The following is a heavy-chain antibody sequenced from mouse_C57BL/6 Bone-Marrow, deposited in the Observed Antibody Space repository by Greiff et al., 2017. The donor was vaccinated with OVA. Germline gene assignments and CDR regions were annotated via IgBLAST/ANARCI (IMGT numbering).Heavy chain of an antibody. CDR3: ARGLRCYWYFDV. D-gene: IGHD1-1*01. CDR1: GFTFSSYA. V-gene: IGHV5-4*01. CDR2: ISDGGSYT. Sequence: VQLKESGGGLVKPGGSLKLSCAASGFTFSSYAMSWVRQTPEKRLEWVATISDGGSYTYYPDNVKGRFTISRDNAKNNLYLQMSHLKSEDTAMYYCARGLRCYWYFDVWGTGTTVTVSS. J-gene: IGHJ1*03.